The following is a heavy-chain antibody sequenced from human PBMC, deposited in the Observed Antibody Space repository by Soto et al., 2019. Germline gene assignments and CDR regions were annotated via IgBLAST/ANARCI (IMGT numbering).Heavy chain of an antibody. CDR3: ARDRPMDV. V-gene: IGHV1-69*04. CDR1: GYTFTSYY. D-gene: IGHD6-6*01. Sequence: SVKVSCKASGYTFTSYYMHWVRQAPGQGLEWMGRIIPILGIANYAQKFQGRVTITADKSTSTAYMELSSLRSEDTAVYYCARDRPMDVWGKGTTVTVSS. CDR2: IIPILGIA. J-gene: IGHJ6*03.